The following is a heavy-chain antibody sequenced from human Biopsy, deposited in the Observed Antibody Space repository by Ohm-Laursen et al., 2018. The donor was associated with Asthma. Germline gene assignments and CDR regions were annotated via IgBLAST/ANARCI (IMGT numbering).Heavy chain of an antibody. J-gene: IGHJ1*01. CDR3: ARTFHFWSPYHAEHYQL. CDR2: TSWNSATI. Sequence: SLRLSCTASGFKFDEYTMHWVRQAPGKGLEWVSGTSWNSATIGYADSVEGRFTISRDNAKNLLFLQMNSLRAEDTAVYYCARTFHFWSPYHAEHYQLWGQGTLVTVSS. CDR1: GFKFDEYT. D-gene: IGHD3-3*01. V-gene: IGHV3-9*01.